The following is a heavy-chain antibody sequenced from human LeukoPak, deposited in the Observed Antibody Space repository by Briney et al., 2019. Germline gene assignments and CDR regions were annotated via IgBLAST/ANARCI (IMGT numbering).Heavy chain of an antibody. CDR1: GFTFKSYA. V-gene: IGHV3-23*01. J-gene: IGHJ4*02. Sequence: GGSLRLSCAASGFTFKSYAMTWVRQAPGKGLEWVSVISGSGGNTYYADSVKGRFTISRDNSKNTLDLQMNSLRADDTAVYYCAKDSSHVSGNYDYLDYWGQGALVTDSS. CDR3: AKDSSHVSGNYDYLDY. D-gene: IGHD1-26*01. CDR2: ISGSGGNT.